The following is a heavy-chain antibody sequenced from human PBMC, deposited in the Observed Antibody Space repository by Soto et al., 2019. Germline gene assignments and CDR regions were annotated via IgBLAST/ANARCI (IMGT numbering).Heavy chain of an antibody. V-gene: IGHV4-4*02. CDR2: INHRGSA. D-gene: IGHD6-13*01. Sequence: SETLSLTCAVSGASVSSTYWWSWVRQPPGKGPEWIGEINHRGSANYNPSLKSRVTMSLDISKSQFSLRLTSETAADTAVYFCARYNAASGTYYFDYWGRGALVTVPQ. CDR3: ARYNAASGTYYFDY. CDR1: GASVSSTYW. J-gene: IGHJ4*02.